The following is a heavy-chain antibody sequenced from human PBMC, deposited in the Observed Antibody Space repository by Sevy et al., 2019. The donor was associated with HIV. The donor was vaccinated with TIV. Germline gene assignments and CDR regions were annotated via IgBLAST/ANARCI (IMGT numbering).Heavy chain of an antibody. CDR3: ASAEVATGGYDY. CDR2: TYYRSKWYT. D-gene: IGHD5-12*01. V-gene: IGHV6-1*01. CDR1: GDSVASSSAA. Sequence: KQSQTLSLTCAISGDSVASSSAAWNWIRQSPSRGLEWLGRTYYRSKWYTDYALSVKSRIIINPATSKNQYCLQLNAVTPEDTAEYYCASAEVATGGYDYWGQGTLVTVSS. J-gene: IGHJ4*02.